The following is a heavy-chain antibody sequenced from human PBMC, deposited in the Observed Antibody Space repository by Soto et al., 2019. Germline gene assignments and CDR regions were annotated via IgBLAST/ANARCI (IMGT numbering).Heavy chain of an antibody. J-gene: IGHJ4*02. D-gene: IGHD6-6*01. Sequence: SETLSLTCAVSGGSISSSNWWSWVRQPPGKGLEWIGEIYHSGSTNYNPSLKSRVTISVDKSKNQFSLKLSDVTAADTAVYYCARTCSSSSYFDYWGQGTLVTVSS. V-gene: IGHV4-4*02. CDR1: GGSISSSNW. CDR2: IYHSGST. CDR3: ARTCSSSSYFDY.